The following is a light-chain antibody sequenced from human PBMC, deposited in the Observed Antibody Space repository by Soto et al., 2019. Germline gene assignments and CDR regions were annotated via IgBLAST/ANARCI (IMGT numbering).Light chain of an antibody. J-gene: IGKJ1*01. CDR3: LQDYNYPWT. CDR1: QGIRTD. Sequence: AIQMTQSPSSLSASVGDRVTITCRASQGIRTDLGWYQQKPGKAPKLLIYAASSLHSGVPSRFSGSGSGTDFTLTISSLQPEDFATYYCLQDYNYPWTFGQGTKVELK. CDR2: AAS. V-gene: IGKV1-6*01.